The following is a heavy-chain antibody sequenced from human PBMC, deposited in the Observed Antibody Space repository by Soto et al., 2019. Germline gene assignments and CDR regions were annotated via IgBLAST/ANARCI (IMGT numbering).Heavy chain of an antibody. CDR1: GFTFSSYS. J-gene: IGHJ4*02. Sequence: EVQLVESGGGLVKPGGSLRLSCAASGFTFSSYSMNWVRQAPGKGLEWVSSISTSSSYLYYADSVKGRFTISRDNAKNSLYLQLHSRRAEDTAVYYCTRAGDYLGQGTLVTVSS. CDR3: TRAGDY. CDR2: ISTSSSYL. V-gene: IGHV3-21*01.